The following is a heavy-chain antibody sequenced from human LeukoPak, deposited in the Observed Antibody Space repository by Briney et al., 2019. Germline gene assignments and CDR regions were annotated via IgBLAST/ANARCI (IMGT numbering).Heavy chain of an antibody. CDR3: ASLSSSWPEYFQH. CDR2: IYYSGST. V-gene: IGHV4-59*01. CDR1: GGSISSYY. Sequence: SETLSLTCTVFGGSISSYYWSWIRQPPGKGLEWIGYIYYSGSTNYNPSLKSRVTISVDTPKNQFSLKLSSVTAADTAVYYCASLSSSWPEYFQHWGQGTLVTVSS. J-gene: IGHJ1*01. D-gene: IGHD6-13*01.